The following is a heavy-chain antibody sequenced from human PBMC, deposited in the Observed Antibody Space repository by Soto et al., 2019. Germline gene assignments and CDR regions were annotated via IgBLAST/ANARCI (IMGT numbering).Heavy chain of an antibody. J-gene: IGHJ6*02. CDR2: IKQDGSEK. CDR1: GFTFSSYW. Sequence: GGSLRLSCAASGFTFSSYWMSWVRQAPGKGLEWVANIKQDGSEKYYVDSVKGRFTISRDNAKNSLYLQMNSLRAEDTAVYYCARYGLGYCTNGVCWLGGMDVWGQGTTVTVSS. D-gene: IGHD2-8*01. CDR3: ARYGLGYCTNGVCWLGGMDV. V-gene: IGHV3-7*03.